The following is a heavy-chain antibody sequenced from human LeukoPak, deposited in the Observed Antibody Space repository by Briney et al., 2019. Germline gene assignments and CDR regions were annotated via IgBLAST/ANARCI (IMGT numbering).Heavy chain of an antibody. CDR2: IYHSGST. Sequence: SETLSLTCTVSGGSISSYYWSWIRQPPGKGLEWIGYIYHSGSTNYNPSLKSRVTISVDTSKNQFSLKLSSVTAADTAVYYCARRDNIGWFDPWGQGTLVTVSS. V-gene: IGHV4-59*01. CDR1: GGSISSYY. D-gene: IGHD2/OR15-2a*01. J-gene: IGHJ5*02. CDR3: ARRDNIGWFDP.